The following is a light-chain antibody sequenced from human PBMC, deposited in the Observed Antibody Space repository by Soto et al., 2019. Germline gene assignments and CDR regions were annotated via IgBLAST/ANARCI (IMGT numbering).Light chain of an antibody. CDR2: VNSDGSH. CDR1: SGHSTYA. CDR3: QTWGTGIGGV. V-gene: IGLV4-69*02. J-gene: IGLJ2*01. Sequence: QSVLTQSPSASASLGASVKLTCTLSSGHSTYAIAWHQQQPEKGPRYLMKVNSDGSHSKGDGVPDRFSGSSSGAERYLTISSLQSEDEADYHCQTWGTGIGGVFGGGTKLTVL.